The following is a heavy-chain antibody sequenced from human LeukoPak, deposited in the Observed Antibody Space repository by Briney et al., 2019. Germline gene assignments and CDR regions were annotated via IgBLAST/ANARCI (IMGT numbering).Heavy chain of an antibody. CDR2: IYYSGST. Sequence: SETLSLTCTVSGGSVSSGSYYWSWIRQPPGTGLEWIGYIYYSGSTNYNPSLKSRVTISVDTSKNQFSLKLSSVTAADTAVYYCARPGYCSGGSCYGFDPWGQGTLVTVSS. D-gene: IGHD2-15*01. CDR1: GGSVSSGSYY. V-gene: IGHV4-61*01. J-gene: IGHJ5*02. CDR3: ARPGYCSGGSCYGFDP.